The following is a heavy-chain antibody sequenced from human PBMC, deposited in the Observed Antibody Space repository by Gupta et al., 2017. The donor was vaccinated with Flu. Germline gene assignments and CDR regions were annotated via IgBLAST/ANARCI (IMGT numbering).Heavy chain of an antibody. Sequence: AVISYDGSNKYYADSVKGRFTISRDNSKNTLYLQMNSLRAEDTAVYYCAREVGGSGSSPDPPPDYYYYYMDVWGKGTTVTVSS. CDR2: ISYDGSNK. J-gene: IGHJ6*03. V-gene: IGHV3-30-3*01. CDR3: AREVGGSGSSPDPPPDYYYYYMDV. D-gene: IGHD3-10*01.